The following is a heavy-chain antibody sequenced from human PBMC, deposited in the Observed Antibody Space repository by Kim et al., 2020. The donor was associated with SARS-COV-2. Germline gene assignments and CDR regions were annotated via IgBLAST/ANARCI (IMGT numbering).Heavy chain of an antibody. CDR1: GGSISSSSYY. J-gene: IGHJ4*02. CDR3: ARRGPHYGDYGLVWGFDY. CDR2: IYYSGST. Sequence: SETLSLTCTVSGGSISSSSYYWGWIRQPPGKGLEWIGSIYYSGSTYYNPSLKSRVTISVDTSKNQFSLKLSSVTAADTAVYYCARRGPHYGDYGLVWGFDYWGQGTLVTVSS. V-gene: IGHV4-39*01. D-gene: IGHD4-17*01.